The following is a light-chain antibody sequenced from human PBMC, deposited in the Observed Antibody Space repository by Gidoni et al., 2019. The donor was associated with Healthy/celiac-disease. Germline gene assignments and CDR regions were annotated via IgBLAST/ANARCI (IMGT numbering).Light chain of an antibody. Sequence: DIVMTQSPLSLPVTPGEPASISCRSSQSLLHSNGYNYLDWYLQKPGQSPQLLIYLGSNRAFGGPDRFSGSGSGKDFTMKISRVEAEDVGVYYCMQALQTPRTFGQGTKLEIK. CDR1: QSLLHSNGYNY. J-gene: IGKJ2*01. CDR3: MQALQTPRT. CDR2: LGS. V-gene: IGKV2-28*01.